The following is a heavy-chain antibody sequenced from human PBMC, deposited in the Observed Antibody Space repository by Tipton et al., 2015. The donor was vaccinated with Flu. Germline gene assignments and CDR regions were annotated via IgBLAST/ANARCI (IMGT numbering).Heavy chain of an antibody. V-gene: IGHV1-18*01. D-gene: IGHD4-17*01. Sequence: QVQLVQSGAEVKKPGASVKVSCRASGYTFTSYGISWVRQAPGQGLEWMGWISAYNGNTNYAQKLQGRVTMTTDTSTSTAYMELRSLRSDDTAVYYCASAYWDDYGDYYNYYWGQGTLVTVSS. J-gene: IGHJ4*02. CDR1: GYTFTSYG. CDR3: ASAYWDDYGDYYNYY. CDR2: ISAYNGNT.